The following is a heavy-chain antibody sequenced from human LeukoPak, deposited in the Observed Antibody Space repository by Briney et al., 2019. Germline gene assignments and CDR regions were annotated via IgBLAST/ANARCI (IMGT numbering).Heavy chain of an antibody. CDR2: INHSGST. CDR1: GGSFSGYY. CDR3: ARQRLGAYYYGSGSYYPTNHFDY. D-gene: IGHD3-10*01. Sequence: SETLSLTCAVYGGSFSGYYWSWIRQPPGKGLEWIGEINHSGSTNYNPSLKSRVTISVDTSKNQFSLKLSSVTAADTAVYYCARQRLGAYYYGSGSYYPTNHFDYWGQGTLVTVSS. V-gene: IGHV4-34*01. J-gene: IGHJ4*02.